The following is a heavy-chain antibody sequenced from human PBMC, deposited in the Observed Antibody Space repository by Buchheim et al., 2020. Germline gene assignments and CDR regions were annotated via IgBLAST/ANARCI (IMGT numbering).Heavy chain of an antibody. V-gene: IGHV4-59*06. CDR3: ARGYCSGGSCYSGNDY. D-gene: IGHD2-15*01. Sequence: QVQLQESGPGLVKPSETLSLTCTVSGGSISSYYWSWIRQHPGKGLEWIGYIYYSGSTYYNPSLKSRVTISVDTSKNQFSLKLSSVTAADTAVYYCARGYCSGGSCYSGNDYWGQGTL. J-gene: IGHJ4*02. CDR1: GGSISSYY. CDR2: IYYSGST.